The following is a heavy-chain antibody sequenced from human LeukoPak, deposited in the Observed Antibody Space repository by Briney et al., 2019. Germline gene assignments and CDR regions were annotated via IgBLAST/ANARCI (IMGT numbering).Heavy chain of an antibody. D-gene: IGHD3-22*01. V-gene: IGHV3-53*01. CDR3: TRDRYDSSGYHGY. CDR1: GFTVSSNY. J-gene: IGHJ4*02. Sequence: GGSLRLSCEVSGFTVSSNYMSWVRQAPGKGLEWVSVIYSGGSTFYADSVKGRFTISRDNSKNTLYLQMHSLRAEDTAVYYCTRDRYDSSGYHGYWGQGTLVTVSS. CDR2: IYSGGST.